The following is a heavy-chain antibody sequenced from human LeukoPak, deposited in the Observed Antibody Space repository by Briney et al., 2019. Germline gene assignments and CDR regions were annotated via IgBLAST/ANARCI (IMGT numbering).Heavy chain of an antibody. J-gene: IGHJ3*02. CDR3: ARDDIVGSYRWRDAIEI. D-gene: IGHD1-26*01. V-gene: IGHV4-39*07. CDR2: IYYSGST. Sequence: SETLSLTCNVSGVSISSSTCYWGWIRQPPGKGLEWIGSIYYSGSTYYNPSLKSRVTISVDTSKNQFSLKLGSVTAADTAVYYCARDDIVGSYRWRDAIEIRGEREMVTVSP. CDR1: GVSISSSTCY.